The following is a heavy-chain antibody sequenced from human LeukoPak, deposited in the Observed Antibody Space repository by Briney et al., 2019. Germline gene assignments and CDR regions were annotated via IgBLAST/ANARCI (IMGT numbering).Heavy chain of an antibody. CDR3: ARTNYYFDN. CDR2: ISADGINA. Sequence: GGSLRLSCAASGFTFSSYWIHWVRQAPGKGLVRVSRISADGINAHYADSVKGRFTISRDNAENTLYLQMNSLRAEDTALYYCARTNYYFDNWGQGSLVTVSS. V-gene: IGHV3-74*01. J-gene: IGHJ4*02. D-gene: IGHD1-1*01. CDR1: GFTFSSYW.